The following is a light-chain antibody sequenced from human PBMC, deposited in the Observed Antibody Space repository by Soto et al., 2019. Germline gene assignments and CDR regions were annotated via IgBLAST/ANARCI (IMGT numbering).Light chain of an antibody. Sequence: QSVLTQPPSVSAAPGQKVTISCSGSSSNIGTYDVSWYQQLPGTAPKLLIYENNKRPSGIPDRFSGSKSGTSATLGITGLQTGDEADYYCGTWDSGLSAGVFGGGTKLTVL. CDR1: SSNIGTYD. V-gene: IGLV1-51*02. CDR3: GTWDSGLSAGV. J-gene: IGLJ3*02. CDR2: ENN.